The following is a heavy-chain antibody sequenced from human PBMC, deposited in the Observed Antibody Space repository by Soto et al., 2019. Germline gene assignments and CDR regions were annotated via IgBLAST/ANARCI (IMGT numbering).Heavy chain of an antibody. D-gene: IGHD6-6*01. CDR1: GGTFSSYA. J-gene: IGHJ3*02. CDR3: AMPYSNSSRYAFDI. CDR2: IIPIFGTA. Sequence: QVQLVQSGAEVKKPGSSVKVSCKASGGTFSSYAISWVRQAPGQGLEWMGGIIPIFGTANYAQKFQGRVTIIADDTASTVYTELSSLRSEDTAVYYCAMPYSNSSRYAFDIWGKGTMVTVSS. V-gene: IGHV1-69*01.